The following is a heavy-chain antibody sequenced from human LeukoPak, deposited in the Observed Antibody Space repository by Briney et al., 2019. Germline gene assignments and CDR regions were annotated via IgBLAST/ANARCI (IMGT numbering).Heavy chain of an antibody. J-gene: IGHJ6*02. CDR3: ARENYYYYYGMDV. Sequence: GGSLRLSCAASGFIFSNYGMHWVRQAPGKGLEWVAVIWYDGSNKYHADSVKGRFTISRDNSKNTLYLQMNSLRAEDTAVYYCARENYYYYYGMDVWGQGTTVTVSS. V-gene: IGHV3-33*01. CDR2: IWYDGSNK. CDR1: GFIFSNYG.